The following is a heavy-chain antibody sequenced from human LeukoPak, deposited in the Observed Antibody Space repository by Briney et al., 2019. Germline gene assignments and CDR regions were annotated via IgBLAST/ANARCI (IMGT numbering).Heavy chain of an antibody. Sequence: GGSLRLSCAASGFIFSSYWMSWVRQAPGKGLEWVAVISYDGSNKYYADSVKGRFTISRDNSKNTLYLQMNSLRAEDTAVYYCALSRMVRGVIGGYFDYWGQGTLVTVSS. J-gene: IGHJ4*02. CDR3: ALSRMVRGVIGGYFDY. V-gene: IGHV3-30*03. CDR1: GFIFSSYW. D-gene: IGHD3-10*01. CDR2: ISYDGSNK.